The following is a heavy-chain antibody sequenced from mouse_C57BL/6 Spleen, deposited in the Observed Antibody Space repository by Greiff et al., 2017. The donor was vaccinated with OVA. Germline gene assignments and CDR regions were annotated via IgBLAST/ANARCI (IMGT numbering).Heavy chain of an antibody. V-gene: IGHV5-9-1*02. Sequence: EVKLVESGAGLVKPGGSLKLSCAASGFTFSSYAMSWVRQTPEKRLEWVAYISSGGDYIYYADTVKGRFTISSDNARNTLYLQMSSLKSEDTAMYYCTRGEYDYGQAWFAYWGQGTLVTVSA. CDR2: ISSGGDYI. J-gene: IGHJ3*01. D-gene: IGHD2-4*01. CDR3: TRGEYDYGQAWFAY. CDR1: GFTFSSYA.